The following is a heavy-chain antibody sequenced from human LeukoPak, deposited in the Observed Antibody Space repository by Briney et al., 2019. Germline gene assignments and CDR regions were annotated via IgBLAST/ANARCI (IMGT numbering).Heavy chain of an antibody. CDR2: IGTSSTTI. D-gene: IGHD3-3*01. V-gene: IGHV3-48*01. Sequence: PGGSLRLSCAASGFTFSSYTMNWVRQPPGKGLEWVSNIGTSSTTIYYADSVKGRFTISRDNSKNTLYLQMNSLRAEDTAVYYRASGTLRFLEQIDYWGQGTLVTVSS. CDR1: GFTFSSYT. J-gene: IGHJ4*02. CDR3: ASGTLRFLEQIDY.